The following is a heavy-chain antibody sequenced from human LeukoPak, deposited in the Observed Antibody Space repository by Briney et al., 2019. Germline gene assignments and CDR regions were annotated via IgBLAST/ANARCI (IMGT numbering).Heavy chain of an antibody. CDR2: FDPEDGET. CDR1: GYTLTELS. J-gene: IGHJ6*02. V-gene: IGHV1-24*01. Sequence: ASVKVSCTVSGYTLTELSMHWVRQAPGKGLEWMGGFDPEDGETIYAQKFQGRVTMTEDTSTDTAYMELSSLRSEDTAVYYCATVGPYSSSNGMDVWGQGTTVTVSS. D-gene: IGHD6-6*01. CDR3: ATVGPYSSSNGMDV.